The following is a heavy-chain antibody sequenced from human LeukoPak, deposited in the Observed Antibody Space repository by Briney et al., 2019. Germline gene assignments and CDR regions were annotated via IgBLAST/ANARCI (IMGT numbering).Heavy chain of an antibody. Sequence: GRSLRLSCVASGFTFNNYGMHWVRQAPGKGLEWVSFISHDGTNEDYSDSVEGRFTISRDNSKKTVYLQMDSLRSEDTAVYYCVRGALRKLWTLGVDWGQGTLVIVSS. D-gene: IGHD3-16*01. CDR3: VRGALRKLWTLGVD. CDR2: ISHDGTNE. CDR1: GFTFNNYG. J-gene: IGHJ4*02. V-gene: IGHV3-30*04.